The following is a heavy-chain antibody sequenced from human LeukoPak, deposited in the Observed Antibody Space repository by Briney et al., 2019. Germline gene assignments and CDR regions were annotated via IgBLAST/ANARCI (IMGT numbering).Heavy chain of an antibody. CDR1: GFTFSNYW. Sequence: GGSLRLSCAASGFTFSNYWMSWVRQAPGKGLEWVANIKRDGSDKYYVVSVEGRFTISRDNAKNSLFLQMSGLRAEDTAMYYCARALYNSGWYPDYFDFWGQGTLVTVSS. D-gene: IGHD6-13*01. CDR2: IKRDGSDK. J-gene: IGHJ4*02. V-gene: IGHV3-7*01. CDR3: ARALYNSGWYPDYFDF.